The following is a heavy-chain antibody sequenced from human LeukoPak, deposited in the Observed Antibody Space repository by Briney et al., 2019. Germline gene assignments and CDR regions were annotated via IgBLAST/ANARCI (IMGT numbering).Heavy chain of an antibody. V-gene: IGHV3-49*04. Sequence: GGSLRLSCVASGFTFGDYAMSWVRQAPGKGLEWVGFIRSKAYGGTTDYAASVKGRFTISRDDSKSIAYLQMNSLKTEDTAVYYCTTSLRYFDWFNLDAFDIWGQGTMVTVSS. CDR3: TTSLRYFDWFNLDAFDI. CDR1: GFTFGDYA. D-gene: IGHD3-9*01. J-gene: IGHJ3*02. CDR2: IRSKAYGGTT.